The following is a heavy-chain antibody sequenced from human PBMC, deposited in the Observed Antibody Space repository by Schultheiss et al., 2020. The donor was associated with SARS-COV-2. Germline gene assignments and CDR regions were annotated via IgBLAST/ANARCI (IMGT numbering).Heavy chain of an antibody. V-gene: IGHV3-74*01. CDR1: GFTFSSYW. Sequence: GESLKISCAASGFTFSSYWMHWVRQAPGKGMVWVSRINSDGSSTSYADSVKGRFTISRDNAKNTLYLQMNSLRAEDTAVYYCAREGYGDYADIWGQGTLVTVSS. D-gene: IGHD4-17*01. J-gene: IGHJ4*02. CDR2: INSDGSST. CDR3: AREGYGDYADI.